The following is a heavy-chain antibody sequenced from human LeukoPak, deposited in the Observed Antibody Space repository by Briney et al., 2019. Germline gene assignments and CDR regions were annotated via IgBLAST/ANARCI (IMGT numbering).Heavy chain of an antibody. CDR2: MNTDSGNI. D-gene: IGHD3-3*01. CDR3: ARGRSGLSLEGVYYYYMDV. J-gene: IGHJ6*03. CDR1: GYTFTSYG. V-gene: IGHV1-8*03. Sequence: ASVKVSCKASGYTFTSYGINWVRQAPGQGLEWMGWMNTDSGNIAYAQNFQGRVTITRDTSVTTAYMEVTNLRSADTAVYYCARGRSGLSLEGVYYYYMDVWGQGTTVIVSS.